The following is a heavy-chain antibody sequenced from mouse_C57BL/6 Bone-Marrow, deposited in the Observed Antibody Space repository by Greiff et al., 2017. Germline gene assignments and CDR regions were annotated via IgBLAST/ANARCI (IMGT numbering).Heavy chain of an antibody. CDR1: GYAFSSYW. Sequence: VKLMESGAELVKPGASVKISCKASGYAFSSYWMNWVKQRPGKGLEWIGHIYPGAGGTHYNGKFKGKATLTADKSSSTAYMQRSSRTSEDSAVYVCARAGDYDKMAWVAYWGQGTLVTVSA. D-gene: IGHD2-4*01. V-gene: IGHV1-80*01. CDR3: ARAGDYDKMAWVAY. J-gene: IGHJ3*01. CDR2: IYPGAGGT.